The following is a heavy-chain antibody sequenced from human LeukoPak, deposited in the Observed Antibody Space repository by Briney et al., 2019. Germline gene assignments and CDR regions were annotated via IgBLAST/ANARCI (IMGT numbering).Heavy chain of an antibody. V-gene: IGHV3-23*01. CDR1: GFTFSNCV. D-gene: IGHD6-13*01. J-gene: IGHJ4*02. CDR2: ISGSGGST. CDR3: AKALFPLIAAAGQSPGD. Sequence: PGGSLRLSCAASGFTFSNCVMSWVRQAPGKGLEWVSAISGSGGSTYYADSVKGRFTISRDNSKNTLYLQMNSLRAEDTAVYYCAKALFPLIAAAGQSPGDWGQGTLVTVSS.